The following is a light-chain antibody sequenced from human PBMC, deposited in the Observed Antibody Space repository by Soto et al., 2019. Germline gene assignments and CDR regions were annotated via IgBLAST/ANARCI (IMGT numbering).Light chain of an antibody. CDR1: QSVSSY. V-gene: IGKV3-11*01. CDR3: QQRSVWAT. Sequence: IVLTQSPATLSLSPGERATLSCRASQSVSSYLAWYQQKGGQAPRLLIYDASSRAPCIPARVSGSGSGTDFTLTISRLEPEDFAVYYCQQRSVWATFGGGTKVEI. CDR2: DAS. J-gene: IGKJ4*01.